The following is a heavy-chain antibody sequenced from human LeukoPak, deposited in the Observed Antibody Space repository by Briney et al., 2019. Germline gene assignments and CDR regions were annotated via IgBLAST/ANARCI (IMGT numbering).Heavy chain of an antibody. CDR3: ARDQWVSGSYPAGWFDP. CDR2: INSDGSST. J-gene: IGHJ5*02. D-gene: IGHD3-10*01. CDR1: GFTFSSYW. V-gene: IGHV3-74*01. Sequence: GGSLRLSCAASGFTFSSYWMHWVRQAPWKGLVWVSRINSDGSSTSYADSVKGRFTISRDNAKSTLYLQMNSLRAEDTAVYYCARDQWVSGSYPAGWFDPWGQGTLVTVSS.